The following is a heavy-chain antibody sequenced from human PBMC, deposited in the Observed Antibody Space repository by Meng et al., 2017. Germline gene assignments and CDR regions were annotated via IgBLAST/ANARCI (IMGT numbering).Heavy chain of an antibody. CDR3: ATPTKAAAGKNDYYYGMDV. CDR2: MNPNSGNT. V-gene: IGHV1-8*03. Sequence: ASVKVSCKASGYTFTSYDINWVRQATGQGLEWMGWMNPNSGNTGYAQKFQGRVTITRNTSISTAYMELSSLRSEDTAVYYCATPTKAAAGKNDYYYGMDVWGQGTTVTVSS. CDR1: GYTFTSYD. D-gene: IGHD6-13*01. J-gene: IGHJ6*02.